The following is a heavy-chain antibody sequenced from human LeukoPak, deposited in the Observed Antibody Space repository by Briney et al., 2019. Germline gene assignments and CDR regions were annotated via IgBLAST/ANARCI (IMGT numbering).Heavy chain of an antibody. CDR1: GGSISISSYY. Sequence: SETLSLTCTVSGGSISISSYYWGWIRQPPGKGLEWIGSIYYSGSTYYNPSLKSRVTISVDTSKNQFSLKLSSVTAADTAVYYCARFENTYCGGDCYSSFDYWGQGTLVTVSS. D-gene: IGHD2-21*01. J-gene: IGHJ4*02. CDR3: ARFENTYCGGDCYSSFDY. V-gene: IGHV4-39*07. CDR2: IYYSGST.